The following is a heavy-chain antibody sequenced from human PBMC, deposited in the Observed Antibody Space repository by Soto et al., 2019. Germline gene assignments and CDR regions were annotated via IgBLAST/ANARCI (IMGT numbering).Heavy chain of an antibody. V-gene: IGHV3-23*01. J-gene: IGHJ4*02. CDR2: VRGDVVTT. D-gene: IGHD1-26*01. Sequence: GGSLRLSCATSGFTFSDHAMHWVRQAPGEGLGWVSGVRGDVVTTPYVDSVKGRFTISRDNAKNTLYLQMNSLRAEDTAIYYCVKEGKMGVEGFDFWGQGTLVTVSS. CDR1: GFTFSDHA. CDR3: VKEGKMGVEGFDF.